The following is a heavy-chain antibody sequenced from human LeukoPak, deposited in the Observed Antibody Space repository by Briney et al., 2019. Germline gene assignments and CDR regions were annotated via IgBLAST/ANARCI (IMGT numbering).Heavy chain of an antibody. D-gene: IGHD6-19*01. V-gene: IGHV4-34*01. J-gene: IGHJ4*02. CDR2: INHSGST. Sequence: SETLSLTCAVYGGSFSGYYWSWIRQPPGKGLEWIGEINHSGSTNYNPSFKSRVTISVDTSKNQFSLKLSSVTAADTAVYYCARGPYSSGWWFDYWGQGTLVTVSS. CDR1: GGSFSGYY. CDR3: ARGPYSSGWWFDY.